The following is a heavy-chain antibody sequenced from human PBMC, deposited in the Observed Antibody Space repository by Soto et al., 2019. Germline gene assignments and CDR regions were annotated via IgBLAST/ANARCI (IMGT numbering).Heavy chain of an antibody. D-gene: IGHD3-10*01. Sequence: PSETLSLTCTVSGVSISNTNFYWGWIRQPPGKGLEWLGSIYYSGNTYYNPSLKSRITTSLDTSKNQFSLKLTSVTGADTALYYCASRRVAITNAFDYWGQGTMVTVSS. J-gene: IGHJ3*01. V-gene: IGHV4-39*01. CDR3: ASRRVAITNAFDY. CDR1: GVSISNTNFY. CDR2: IYYSGNT.